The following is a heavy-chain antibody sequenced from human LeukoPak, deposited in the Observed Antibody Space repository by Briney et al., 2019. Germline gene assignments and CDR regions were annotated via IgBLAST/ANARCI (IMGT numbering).Heavy chain of an antibody. J-gene: IGHJ3*02. V-gene: IGHV1-24*01. Sequence: GASVTVSCKVSGYTLSDLAMHWVRQAPGKGLEWMGGLDPEDGEAIYAQPLQGRVTMTEDTSTDTAYMELSSLRSEDTAVYYCATRNFGDYGAFDIWGQGTMVTVSS. CDR1: GYTLSDLA. D-gene: IGHD4-17*01. CDR2: LDPEDGEA. CDR3: ATRNFGDYGAFDI.